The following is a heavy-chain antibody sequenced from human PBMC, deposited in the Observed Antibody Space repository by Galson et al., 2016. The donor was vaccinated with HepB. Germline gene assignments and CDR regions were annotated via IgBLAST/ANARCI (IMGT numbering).Heavy chain of an antibody. CDR2: IWYDGSKR. CDR1: GFSFSRYG. D-gene: IGHD6-13*01. Sequence: SLRLSCAASGFSFSRYGMHWVRQASGKGLEWVAIIWYDGSKRYYADSVKGRFTISRDNYKNTLYLQMNTLRAEDTAVYYCARADIGTSGTFPKFDPWGQGTLVTVSS. J-gene: IGHJ5*02. CDR3: ARADIGTSGTFPKFDP. V-gene: IGHV3-33*08.